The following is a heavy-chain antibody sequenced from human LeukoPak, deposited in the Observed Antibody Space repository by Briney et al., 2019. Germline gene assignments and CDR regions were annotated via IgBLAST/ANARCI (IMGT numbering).Heavy chain of an antibody. Sequence: GASVTVSCKASGYTFTSYGISWVRQAPGQGLEWMGWISAYNGNTNYAQKLQGRVTMTTDTSTSTAYMELRSLRSDDTAVYYCARVVDTAMAAYYCYYMDVWGKGTTVTVSS. CDR2: ISAYNGNT. V-gene: IGHV1-18*01. J-gene: IGHJ6*03. CDR3: ARVVDTAMAAYYCYYMDV. D-gene: IGHD5-18*01. CDR1: GYTFTSYG.